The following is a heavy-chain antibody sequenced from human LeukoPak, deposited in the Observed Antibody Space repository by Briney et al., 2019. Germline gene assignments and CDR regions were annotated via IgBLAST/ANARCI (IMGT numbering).Heavy chain of an antibody. D-gene: IGHD3-10*01. Sequence: PSETLSLTCTVSGGSISSGSYYWSWIRQPAGKGLEWIGRIYTSGSTNYNPSLKSRVTISLDTSKNQFSLKLTSVTAADTAVYYCARYDYGYFDYWGQGTLVTVSS. J-gene: IGHJ4*02. CDR1: GGSISSGSYY. CDR2: IYTSGST. V-gene: IGHV4-61*02. CDR3: ARYDYGYFDY.